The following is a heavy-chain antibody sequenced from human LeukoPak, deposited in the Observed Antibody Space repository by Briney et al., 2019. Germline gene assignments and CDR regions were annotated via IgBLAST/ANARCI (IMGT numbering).Heavy chain of an antibody. CDR2: ISSSGSTI. Sequence: GGSLRLSCAASGFTFNDYYMSWIRQAPGKGLEWVSYISSSGSTIYYADSVKGRFTISRDNAKNSLYLQMNSLRAEDTAVYYCARASITMVRADAFDIWGQGTMVTVSS. J-gene: IGHJ3*02. CDR3: ARASITMVRADAFDI. CDR1: GFTFNDYY. D-gene: IGHD3-10*01. V-gene: IGHV3-11*01.